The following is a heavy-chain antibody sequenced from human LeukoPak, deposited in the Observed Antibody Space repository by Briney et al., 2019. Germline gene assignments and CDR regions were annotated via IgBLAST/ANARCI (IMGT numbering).Heavy chain of an antibody. CDR3: ARDLSHSSGWYYFDY. J-gene: IGHJ4*02. D-gene: IGHD6-19*01. V-gene: IGHV4-59*01. Sequence: SETLSLTCTVSGVSISSYYWGWIRQPPGKGLEWIGYIYYSGSTNYNPSLKSRVTISVDTSKNQFSLKLSSVTAADTAVYYCARDLSHSSGWYYFDYWGQGTLVTVSS. CDR1: GVSISSYY. CDR2: IYYSGST.